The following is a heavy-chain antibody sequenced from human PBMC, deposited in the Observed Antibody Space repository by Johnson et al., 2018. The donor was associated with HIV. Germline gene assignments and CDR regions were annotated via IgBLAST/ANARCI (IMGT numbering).Heavy chain of an antibody. CDR1: RLTHSDSY. J-gene: IGHJ3*02. CDR3: ATTRWSDTDPFDI. D-gene: IGHD3-3*01. CDR2: ISGSGNAI. Sequence: VLMLESGGGLVKPGGSLRLSCVASRLTHSDSYMSWIRQAPGKGLEWVPYISGSGNAIYYADSVRGRFTISRDNAKNSLYLQMHSLGAEDTAVYYCATTRWSDTDPFDIWGQGTMVTVSS. V-gene: IGHV3-11*04.